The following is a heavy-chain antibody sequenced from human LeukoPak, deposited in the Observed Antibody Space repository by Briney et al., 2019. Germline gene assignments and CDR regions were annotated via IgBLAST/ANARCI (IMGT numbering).Heavy chain of an antibody. V-gene: IGHV1-46*01. CDR2: INPSGGST. Sequence: GASVKVSCKASGYTFTSYYMHWVRQAPGQGLEWMGIINPSGGSTSYAQKFQGRVTMTRDTSTSTVYMELSSLRSEDTAVYYCARCDLGVVATIYDTAGRYYYGMDVWGQGTTVTVSS. CDR1: GYTFTSYY. D-gene: IGHD5-12*01. J-gene: IGHJ6*02. CDR3: ARCDLGVVATIYDTAGRYYYGMDV.